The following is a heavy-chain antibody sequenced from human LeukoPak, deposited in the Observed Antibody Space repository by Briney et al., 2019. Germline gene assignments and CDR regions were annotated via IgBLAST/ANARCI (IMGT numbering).Heavy chain of an antibody. V-gene: IGHV1-18*04. CDR3: ARTDYYDSSGYYSPGGY. J-gene: IGHJ4*02. Sequence: ASVKVSCKASGYSFTGHYMHWVRQAPGQGLEWMGWISAYNGNTNYAQKLQGRVTMTTDTSTSTAYMELRSLRSDDTAVYYCARTDYYDSSGYYSPGGYWGQGTLVTVSS. CDR1: GYSFTGHY. CDR2: ISAYNGNT. D-gene: IGHD3-22*01.